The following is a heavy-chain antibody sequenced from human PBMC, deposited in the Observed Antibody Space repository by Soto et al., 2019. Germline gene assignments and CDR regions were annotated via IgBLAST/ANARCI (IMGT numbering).Heavy chain of an antibody. J-gene: IGHJ4*02. D-gene: IGHD5-12*01. Sequence: ESGGGVVQPGRSLRLSCAASGFTFSSYAMHWVRQAPGKGLEWVAVIWDDGSNQYYADSVKGRFTISRDNSNNTLYLQMNSVRVEDTAVYYCATEEENSGYDFDNWGQGTLVTVSS. V-gene: IGHV3-33*01. CDR3: ATEEENSGYDFDN. CDR1: GFTFSSYA. CDR2: IWDDGSNQ.